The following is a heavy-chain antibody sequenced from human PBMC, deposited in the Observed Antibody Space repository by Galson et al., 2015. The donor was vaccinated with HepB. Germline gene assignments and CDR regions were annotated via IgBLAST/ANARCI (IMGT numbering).Heavy chain of an antibody. J-gene: IGHJ4*02. CDR3: AREADSSGWNYFDY. CDR1: GFTFSSYE. Sequence: SLRLSCAASGFTFSSYEMNWVRQAPGKGLEWVSYISGSAGTMYYADSVKGRFTISRDNAKNSLYLQMNSLRAEDTAVYYCAREADSSGWNYFDYWGQGTLVTVST. CDR2: ISGSAGTM. V-gene: IGHV3-48*03. D-gene: IGHD6-19*01.